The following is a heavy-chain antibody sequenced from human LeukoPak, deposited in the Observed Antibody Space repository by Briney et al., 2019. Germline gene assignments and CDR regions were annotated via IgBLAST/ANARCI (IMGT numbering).Heavy chain of an antibody. CDR1: GFTFSSYG. CDR2: IRYDGSNK. J-gene: IGHJ4*02. CDR3: AKDKHDFPGTFDY. V-gene: IGHV3-30*02. D-gene: IGHD3-3*01. Sequence: PGGSLRLSCAASGFTFSSYGMHWVRQAPGKGLEWVAFIRYDGSNKYYADSVKGRFTISRDNSKNTLYLQMNSLRAEDTAVYYCAKDKHDFPGTFDYWGQGTLVTVSS.